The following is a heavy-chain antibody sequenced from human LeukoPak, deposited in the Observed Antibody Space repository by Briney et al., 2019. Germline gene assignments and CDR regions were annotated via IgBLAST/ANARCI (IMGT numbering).Heavy chain of an antibody. J-gene: IGHJ3*01. D-gene: IGHD3-22*01. CDR1: GASISGSDHY. Sequence: SEALSLTCTVSGASISGSDHYWSWVRQPAGKGLEWIGRIYSTGTTNYNPSHKSRVTLSIDTSKNQFSLNLKSASAADTAVYYCARGPFPRYYYDTSGYQWAFDVWGQGTKVTVSS. V-gene: IGHV4-61*02. CDR3: ARGPFPRYYYDTSGYQWAFDV. CDR2: IYSTGTT.